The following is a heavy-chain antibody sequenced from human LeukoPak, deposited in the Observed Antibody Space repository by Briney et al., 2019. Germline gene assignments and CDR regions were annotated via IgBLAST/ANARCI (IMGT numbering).Heavy chain of an antibody. CDR1: EFTFSSYE. CDR3: ARSSSWPYNFDY. D-gene: IGHD6-13*01. Sequence: GGSLRLSCAASEFTFSSYEMNWVRQAPGKGLEWVSSISSSSSYIYYADSVKGRFTISRDNAKNSLYLQMNSLRAEDTAVYYCARSSSWPYNFDYWGQGTLVTVSS. V-gene: IGHV3-21*01. CDR2: ISSSSSYI. J-gene: IGHJ4*02.